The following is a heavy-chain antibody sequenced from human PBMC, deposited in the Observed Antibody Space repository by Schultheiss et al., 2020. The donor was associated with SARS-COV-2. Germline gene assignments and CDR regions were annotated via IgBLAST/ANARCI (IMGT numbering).Heavy chain of an antibody. CDR3: ARDLRNCLDY. J-gene: IGHJ4*02. D-gene: IGHD1-7*01. V-gene: IGHV3-30-3*01. Sequence: GGSLRLSCAASGFTFGTYNMHWVRQAPGKGLEWVAVISYDGYNKYYADSVKGRFTISRDNSKNTLYLKMNSLRAKDTAVYYWARDLRNCLDYWGQGTLVTDSS. CDR1: GFTFGTYN. CDR2: ISYDGYNK.